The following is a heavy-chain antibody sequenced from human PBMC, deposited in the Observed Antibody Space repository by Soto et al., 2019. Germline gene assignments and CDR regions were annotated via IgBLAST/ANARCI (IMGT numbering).Heavy chain of an antibody. CDR2: ISGSGGST. CDR3: AKVGCSSTSCYGYYYYYMDV. J-gene: IGHJ6*03. Sequence: GGSLRLSCAASGFTFSSYAMSWVRQAPGKGLEWVSAISGSGGSTYYADSVKGRFTISRDNSKNTLYLQMNSLRAEDTAVYYCAKVGCSSTSCYGYYYYYMDVWGKGTTVTVSS. D-gene: IGHD2-2*01. CDR1: GFTFSSYA. V-gene: IGHV3-23*01.